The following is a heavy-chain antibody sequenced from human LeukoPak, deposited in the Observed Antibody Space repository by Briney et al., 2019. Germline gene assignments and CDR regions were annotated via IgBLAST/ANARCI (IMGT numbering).Heavy chain of an antibody. CDR1: RYTFTSYS. Sequence: ASVKVSCKASRYTFTSYSMHWVRQAPGQGLEWMGMINPSGGVTSYAQKFQGRVTMTSDTSTSTVYMDLYSLRSEDTAVYYCATLTRWSHWGQGTLATVSS. J-gene: IGHJ4*02. CDR2: INPSGGVT. CDR3: ATLTRWSH. D-gene: IGHD4-23*01. V-gene: IGHV1-46*01.